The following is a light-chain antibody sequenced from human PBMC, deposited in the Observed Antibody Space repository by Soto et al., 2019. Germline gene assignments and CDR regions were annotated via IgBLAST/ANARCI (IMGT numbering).Light chain of an antibody. CDR3: QQYDSSPRT. CDR1: QGVSSSF. Sequence: DIVLRQSPGALSFSPGERATFSCRASQGVSSSFLAWYQQKPGQAPRLLIYGASSRATGIPDRFSGSGSGTDFTLTISRLEPEDFAVYYCQQYDSSPRTFGQGTKVEIK. CDR2: GAS. J-gene: IGKJ1*01. V-gene: IGKV3-20*01.